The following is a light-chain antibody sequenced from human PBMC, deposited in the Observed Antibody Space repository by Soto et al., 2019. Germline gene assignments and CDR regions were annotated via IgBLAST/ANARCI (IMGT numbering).Light chain of an antibody. CDR1: SSNIGNNG. CDR3: GTWDSSLSSVV. CDR2: DSD. Sequence: QPVLTQPPSLSAAPGQKVAMSCSGSSSNIGNNGVSWYQQLPGTTPKLIIYDSDNRPSGVPDRFSGSKSGTSATLGITGLQTGDEADYDCGTWDSSLSSVVFGGGTKLTVL. V-gene: IGLV1-51*01. J-gene: IGLJ3*02.